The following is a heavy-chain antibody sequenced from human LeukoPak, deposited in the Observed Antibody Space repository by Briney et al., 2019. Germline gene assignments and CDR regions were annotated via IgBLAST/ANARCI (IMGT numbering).Heavy chain of an antibody. CDR1: GGSISSSSYY. CDR3: ARDPTTSGLANDY. CDR2: IYYSGST. D-gene: IGHD6-19*01. V-gene: IGHV4-39*07. J-gene: IGHJ4*02. Sequence: SETLSLTCTVSGGSISSSSYYWGWIRQPPGKGLEWIGSIYYSGSTYYNPSLKSRVSISVDTSKNQFSLKLSSVTAADTAVYYCARDPTTSGLANDYWGQGTLVTVSS.